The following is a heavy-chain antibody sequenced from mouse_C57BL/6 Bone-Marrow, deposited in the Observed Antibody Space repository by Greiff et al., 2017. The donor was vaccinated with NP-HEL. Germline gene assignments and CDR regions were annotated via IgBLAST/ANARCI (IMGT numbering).Heavy chain of an antibody. Sequence: VQLQQSGAELAKPGASVKLSCTASGYTFTSYWMHWVKQRPGQGLEWIGYINPSSGSTKYNQKFKDKATLTADKSSSTAYMQLSSLTYEDAAVDYCARFNAAWFAYWGQGTLVTVSA. J-gene: IGHJ3*01. CDR3: ARFNAAWFAY. CDR1: GYTFTSYW. CDR2: INPSSGST. V-gene: IGHV1-7*01.